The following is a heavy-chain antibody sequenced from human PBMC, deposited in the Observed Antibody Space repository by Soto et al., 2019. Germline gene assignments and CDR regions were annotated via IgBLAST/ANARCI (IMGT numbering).Heavy chain of an antibody. CDR1: GGSFSAYY. J-gene: IGHJ4*02. CDR2: INHSGST. CDR3: AFNFDY. Sequence: SETLSLTCAVYGGSFSAYYWSWIRQPPGKGLEWIGEINHSGSTNYNPSLKSRVTISVDTSKNQFSLKLSSVTAADTAVYYCAFNFDYWGQGTLVTVSS. V-gene: IGHV4-34*01.